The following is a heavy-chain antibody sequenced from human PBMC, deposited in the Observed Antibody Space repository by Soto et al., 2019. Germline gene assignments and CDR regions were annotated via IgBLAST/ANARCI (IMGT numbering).Heavy chain of an antibody. J-gene: IGHJ3*02. CDR1: GYTFTTYS. V-gene: IGHV1-3*05. D-gene: IGHD3-16*01. Sequence: QVKLVQSGAEERKPGASVKVSCKASGYTFTTYSIHWVRQAPGQRLEWMGWINAGNGNPRYSQRFQGRVTFTSDTSADTAYMELSSLRTGDTVIYYCVTPGIMITSRSNDAFDIWGQGTMVTVSS. CDR2: INAGNGNP. CDR3: VTPGIMITSRSNDAFDI.